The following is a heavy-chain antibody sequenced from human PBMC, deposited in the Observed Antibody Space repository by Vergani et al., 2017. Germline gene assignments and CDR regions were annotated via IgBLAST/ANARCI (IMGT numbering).Heavy chain of an antibody. CDR3: ARVSPGDNSGWEPFDY. D-gene: IGHD6-19*01. J-gene: IGHJ4*02. V-gene: IGHV1-45*02. Sequence: QMQLVQSGAEVKKTGSSVKVSCKASGYTFTYRYLHWVRQAPGQGLEWMGRIIPIIRLATSAQKFQDRVKITGDTSTNTVYMEMNNLRSEDTAVYCCARVSPGDNSGWEPFDYWGQGTLVTVSS. CDR2: IIPIIRLA. CDR1: GYTFTYRY.